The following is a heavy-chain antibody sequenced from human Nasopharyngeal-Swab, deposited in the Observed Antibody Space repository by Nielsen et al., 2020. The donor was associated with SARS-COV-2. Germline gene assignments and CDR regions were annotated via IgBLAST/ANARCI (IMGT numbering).Heavy chain of an antibody. D-gene: IGHD6-19*01. Sequence: SETLSLTCTFSGGSISSYSWSWIRQPPGKGLEWIGEINHSGSTNYNPSLKSRVTIPVYTSKNQFSLKLSSVTAADTAVYYCARGWYSSGWYILYNWFDPWGQGTLVTVSS. V-gene: IGHV4-34*01. CDR2: INHSGST. CDR3: ARGWYSSGWYILYNWFDP. CDR1: GGSISSYS. J-gene: IGHJ5*02.